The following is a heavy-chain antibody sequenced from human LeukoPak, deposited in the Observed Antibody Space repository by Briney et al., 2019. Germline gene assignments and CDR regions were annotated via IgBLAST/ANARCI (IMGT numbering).Heavy chain of an antibody. CDR2: IYSGGST. J-gene: IGHJ6*03. CDR1: GFTVSSNY. D-gene: IGHD3-16*01. V-gene: IGHV3-66*02. CDR3: ARDRRSGGGPYYYYMDV. Sequence: PGGSLRVSCAASGFTVSSNYMSWVRQAPGKGLEWVSAIYSGGSTYYADSVKGRFTISRDNSKNTLYLQMNSLRAEDTAVYYCARDRRSGGGPYYYYMDVWGKGTTVTVSS.